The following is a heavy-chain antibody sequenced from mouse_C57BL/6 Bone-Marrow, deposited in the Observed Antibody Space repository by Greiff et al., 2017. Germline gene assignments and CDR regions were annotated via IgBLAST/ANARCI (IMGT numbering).Heavy chain of an antibody. D-gene: IGHD1-1*01. Sequence: QVQLQPPGAELVRPGSSVKLSCKASGYTFTSYWMHWVKQRPIQGLEWIGNIDPSDSETHYNQKFKDKATLTVDKSSSTAYMQLCSLTSEVSAVYYCARGDDYGREYCDYWGQGTTLTVSS. CDR2: IDPSDSET. J-gene: IGHJ2*01. CDR1: GYTFTSYW. V-gene: IGHV1-52*01. CDR3: ARGDDYGREYCDY.